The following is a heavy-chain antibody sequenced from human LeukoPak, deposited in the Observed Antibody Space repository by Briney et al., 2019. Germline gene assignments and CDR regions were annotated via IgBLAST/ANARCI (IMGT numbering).Heavy chain of an antibody. CDR3: AKDGGLWVSAHWGDS. CDR2: ITTGDGDT. V-gene: IGHV3-23*01. Sequence: GGSLRLSCTASGFTFSSYTMTWVRQAPGKGLKWVSTITTGDGDTYYADSVKGRFTVSRDDSKNTLYLQMNSLRAEDTAVYYCAKDGGLWVSAHWGDSWGRGTLVTVSS. D-gene: IGHD7-27*01. J-gene: IGHJ4*02. CDR1: GFTFSSYT.